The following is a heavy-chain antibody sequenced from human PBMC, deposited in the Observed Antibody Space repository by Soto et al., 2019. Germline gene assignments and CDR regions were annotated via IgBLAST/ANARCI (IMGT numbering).Heavy chain of an antibody. D-gene: IGHD2-2*01. CDR3: AHTMPPRVADY. J-gene: IGHJ4*02. CDR2: IYWDDGK. V-gene: IGHV2-5*02. CDR1: GFSLSTSGVA. Sequence: QITLKESGPTRVKPTQTLTLTCTLSGFSLSTSGVAVGWIRRPPGKALEWLALIYWDDGKRYSPSLQSRLTITKDTSKNQVVLTMTNMDLVDTATYYCAHTMPPRVADYWGQGILVTVSS.